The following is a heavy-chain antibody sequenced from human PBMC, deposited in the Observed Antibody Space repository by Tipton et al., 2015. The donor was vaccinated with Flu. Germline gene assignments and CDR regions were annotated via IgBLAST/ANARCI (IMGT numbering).Heavy chain of an antibody. Sequence: TLSLTCSVSGTSIRSYYWSWIRQPPGKGLEWIGYIYYNGHTNNNPSLTSRVTISVDTSKNQFSLKLTSVTAADTALYYCANRAVGGPDWYFDLWGRGTPVTVSS. CDR3: ANRAVGGPDWYFDL. V-gene: IGHV4-59*08. CDR1: GTSIRSYY. CDR2: IYYNGHT. J-gene: IGHJ2*01. D-gene: IGHD6-19*01.